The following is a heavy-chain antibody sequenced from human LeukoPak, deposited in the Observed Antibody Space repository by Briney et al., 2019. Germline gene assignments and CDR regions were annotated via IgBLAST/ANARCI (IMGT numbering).Heavy chain of an antibody. CDR2: IIPILGIA. CDR3: ASPAAASFLDSSGLGGGYYYGMDV. CDR1: GGTFSSYT. Sequence: SVKVSCKASGGTFSSYTVSWVRQAPGQGLEWMGRIIPILGIANYAQKFQGRVTITADKSTSTAYMELSSLRSEDTAVYYCASPAAASFLDSSGLGGGYYYGMDVWGQGTTVTVSS. D-gene: IGHD3-22*01. V-gene: IGHV1-69*02. J-gene: IGHJ6*02.